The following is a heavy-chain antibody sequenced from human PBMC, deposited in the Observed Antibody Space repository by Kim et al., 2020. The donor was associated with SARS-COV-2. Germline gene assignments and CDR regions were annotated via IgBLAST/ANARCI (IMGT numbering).Heavy chain of an antibody. D-gene: IGHD3-16*01. Sequence: QNGSGKSYVDSVKGRFTIARDNAKNSLHLQMSSLRVEDTAVYYCLRDFLGVWGQGTTVTVSS. CDR2: QNGSGK. J-gene: IGHJ6*02. CDR3: LRDFLGV. V-gene: IGHV3-7*01.